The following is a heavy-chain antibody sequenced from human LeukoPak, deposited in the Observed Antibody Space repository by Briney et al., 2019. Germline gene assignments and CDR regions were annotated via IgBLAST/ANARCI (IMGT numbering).Heavy chain of an antibody. CDR3: ARDHAYYYDSSGYYFDY. J-gene: IGHJ4*02. D-gene: IGHD3-22*01. CDR2: ISYDGSNK. Sequence: PGGSLRLSCAASGFTFSSYAMHWVRQAPGKGLEWVAVISYDGSNKYYADSVKGRFTISRDNSKKTLYLQMNSLRAEDTAVYYCARDHAYYYDSSGYYFDYWGQGTLVTVSS. V-gene: IGHV3-30-3*01. CDR1: GFTFSSYA.